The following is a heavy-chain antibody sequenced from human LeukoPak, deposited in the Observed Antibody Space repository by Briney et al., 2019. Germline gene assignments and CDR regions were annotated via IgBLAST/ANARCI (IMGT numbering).Heavy chain of an antibody. Sequence: GGSLRLSCEASGFTFSNYGMSWVRQAPGKGLEWVSAITASSSSTHDADSVRGRFTISRDNFKNTLYLQMNSLRAEDTAVYYCARGGPGEVNFDYWGQGTLVTVSS. CDR2: ITASSSST. J-gene: IGHJ4*02. CDR3: ARGGPGEVNFDY. CDR1: GFTFSNYG. V-gene: IGHV3-23*01. D-gene: IGHD1-14*01.